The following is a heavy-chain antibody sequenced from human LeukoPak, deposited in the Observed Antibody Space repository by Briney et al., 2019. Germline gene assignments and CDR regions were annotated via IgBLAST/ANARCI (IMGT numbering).Heavy chain of an antibody. CDR3: ARVNFDWFTLDY. Sequence: PSETLSLTCTVSGGSISSYYWSWIRQPPGKGLEWIGYIYYSGSTNYNPSLKSRVPISVDTSKNQFSLKLSSVTAADTAVYYCARVNFDWFTLDYWGQGTLVTVSS. CDR1: GGSISSYY. V-gene: IGHV4-59*01. CDR2: IYYSGST. J-gene: IGHJ4*02. D-gene: IGHD3-9*01.